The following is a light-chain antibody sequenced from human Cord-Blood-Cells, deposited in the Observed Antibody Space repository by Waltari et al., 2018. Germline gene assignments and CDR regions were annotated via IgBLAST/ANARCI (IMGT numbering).Light chain of an antibody. CDR3: QVWDSSSDHAV. Sequence: SYVLTQPPSVSVAPGKTARITCGGNNIGSKSVHWYQQKPGQAPVLVIYYDSDRPSGIPERFSGSNSGNTATLTISRVEAGDEADDYCQVWDSSSDHAVFGGGTQLTVL. CDR1: NIGSKS. J-gene: IGLJ7*01. V-gene: IGLV3-21*04. CDR2: YDS.